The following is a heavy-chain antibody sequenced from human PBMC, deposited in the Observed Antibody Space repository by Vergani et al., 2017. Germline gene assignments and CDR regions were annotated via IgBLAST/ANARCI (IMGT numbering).Heavy chain of an antibody. D-gene: IGHD3-22*01. V-gene: IGHV1-2*02. J-gene: IGHJ6*02. CDR3: ARVTYDYYDSSGYYYYYGMDV. Sequence: QVQLVQSGAEVKKPGASVKVSCKASGYTFTSYYMHWVRQAPGQGLEWMGWINPNSGGTNYAQKFQGRVTMTRDTSISTAYMELSRLRSDDTAVYYCARVTYDYYDSSGYYYYYGMDVWGQGTTVTVSS. CDR2: INPNSGGT. CDR1: GYTFTSYY.